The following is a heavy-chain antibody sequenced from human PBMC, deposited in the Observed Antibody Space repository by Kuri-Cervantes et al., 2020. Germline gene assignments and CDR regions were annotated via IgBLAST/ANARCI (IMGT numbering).Heavy chain of an antibody. D-gene: IGHD1-1*01. CDR2: INAGNGNT. J-gene: IGHJ4*02. V-gene: IGHV1-3*01. Sequence: ASVKVSCKASGYTFTSYAMHWVRQAPGQRPEWMGWINAGNGNTKYSQKFQGRVTITRDTSASTAYMELSSLRSEDTAVYYCARGTTGTSKGINFDYWGQGTLVTVSS. CDR1: GYTFTSYA. CDR3: ARGTTGTSKGINFDY.